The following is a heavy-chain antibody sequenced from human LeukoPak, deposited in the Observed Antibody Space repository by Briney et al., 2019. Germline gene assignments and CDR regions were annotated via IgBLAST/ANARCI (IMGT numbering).Heavy chain of an antibody. CDR1: GFTFSSYW. D-gene: IGHD5-18*01. CDR2: INQGGSEK. V-gene: IGHV3-7*01. J-gene: IGHJ4*02. Sequence: GSLRLSCAASGFTFSSYWMSWVRQAPEKGLEWVANINQGGSEKYYVDSVKGRLTVSRDNAKNSLYLQMNSLRAEDTAVYYCARDETALDSWGQGTLVTVSS. CDR3: ARDETALDS.